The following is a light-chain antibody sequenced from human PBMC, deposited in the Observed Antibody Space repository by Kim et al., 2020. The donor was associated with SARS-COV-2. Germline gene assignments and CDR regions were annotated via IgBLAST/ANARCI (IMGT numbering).Light chain of an antibody. CDR1: QSIYSNS. J-gene: IGKJ1*01. Sequence: SPGERATLSCRASQSIYSNSLAWYQQKPGQAPRLLMYDVSNRATGIPDRFSGSESGTDFTLTISRLEPEDFAVYHCQQYSGSPRTFGQGTKVDIK. CDR2: DVS. CDR3: QQYSGSPRT. V-gene: IGKV3-20*01.